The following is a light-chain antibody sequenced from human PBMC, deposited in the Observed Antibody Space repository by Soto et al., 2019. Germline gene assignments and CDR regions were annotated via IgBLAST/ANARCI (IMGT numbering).Light chain of an antibody. CDR2: LSSDGSH. V-gene: IGLV4-69*01. CDR1: SGHSSYA. Sequence: QLVLTQSPSASASLGASVKLTCTLSSGHSSYAIAWHQQQPEKGPRYLMKLSSDGSHSKGDGIPDRFSGSSSGAERYLTISSLQSEDEAYYYWPTWDPGARVVFGGGTKLTVL. CDR3: PTWDPGARVV. J-gene: IGLJ2*01.